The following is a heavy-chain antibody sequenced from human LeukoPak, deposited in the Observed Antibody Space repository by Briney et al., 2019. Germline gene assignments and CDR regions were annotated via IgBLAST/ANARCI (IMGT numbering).Heavy chain of an antibody. CDR2: ISSSSSYI. D-gene: IGHD6-19*01. V-gene: IGHV3-21*01. Sequence: GGSLRLSCAASGFTFSSYSMNWVRQAPGKGVEWVSSISSSSSYIYYADSVKGRFTISRDNAKNSLYLQMNSLRAEDTAVYYCARGSIAVAGTEDYWGQGTLVTVYS. J-gene: IGHJ4*02. CDR1: GFTFSSYS. CDR3: ARGSIAVAGTEDY.